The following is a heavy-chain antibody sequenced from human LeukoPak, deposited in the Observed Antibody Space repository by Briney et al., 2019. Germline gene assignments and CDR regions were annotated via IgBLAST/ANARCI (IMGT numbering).Heavy chain of an antibody. CDR1: GVSISSSNSY. J-gene: IGHJ4*02. Sequence: SETLSLTCTVSGVSISSSNSYWGWIRQPPGKGLEWIGSIYYSGNTDYNASLKSQVSISIDTSKNQFSLRLTSVTAADTAVYYCARDFPPTYYDYVWGRTNYFDYWGQGTLVTVSS. D-gene: IGHD3-16*01. V-gene: IGHV4-39*02. CDR2: IYYSGNT. CDR3: ARDFPPTYYDYVWGRTNYFDY.